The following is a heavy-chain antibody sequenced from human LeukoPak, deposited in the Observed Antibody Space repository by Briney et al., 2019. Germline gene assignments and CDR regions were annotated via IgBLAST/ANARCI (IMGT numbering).Heavy chain of an antibody. D-gene: IGHD6-19*01. CDR1: GFIFDDYA. J-gene: IGHJ4*02. CDR3: AKDTGSGWLYYFDY. CDR2: ITWGRDNL. Sequence: GGSLRLSCAVSGFIFDDYAMHWVRQAPGKGLEWVSGITWGRDNLAYAASVKGRFTISRDNSKNALYLQMNSLRAEDTALYYCAKDTGSGWLYYFDYWGQGTLVTVSS. V-gene: IGHV3-9*01.